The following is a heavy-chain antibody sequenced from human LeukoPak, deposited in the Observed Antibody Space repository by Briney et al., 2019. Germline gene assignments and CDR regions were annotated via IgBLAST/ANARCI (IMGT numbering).Heavy chain of an antibody. V-gene: IGHV1-2*02. J-gene: IGHJ4*02. CDR1: GYSFTGYF. CDR3: ARDSPESRDGYNYFDY. Sequence: GASVEVSCKASGYSFTGYFLHWVRQAPGQGLEWMAWINPNSGGTNYAQKFQGRVTMTRDTSISTAYMELSRLRSDDAAVYYCARDSPESRDGYNYFDYWGQGTLVTVSS. CDR2: INPNSGGT. D-gene: IGHD5-24*01.